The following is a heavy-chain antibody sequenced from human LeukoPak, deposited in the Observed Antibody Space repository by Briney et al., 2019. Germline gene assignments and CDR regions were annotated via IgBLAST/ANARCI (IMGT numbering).Heavy chain of an antibody. CDR2: ISSSSSYI. J-gene: IGHJ4*02. CDR3: VSGEYYYDSSGYSVPYYFDY. Sequence: GGSLTLSCAASGFTFSSYSMNWVSQAPGEGLEWVSSISSSSSYIYYADSVKGRFTISRDNAKNSLYLQMNSLRAEDTAVYYCVSGEYYYDSSGYSVPYYFDYWGQGTLVTVSS. D-gene: IGHD3-22*01. CDR1: GFTFSSYS. V-gene: IGHV3-21*01.